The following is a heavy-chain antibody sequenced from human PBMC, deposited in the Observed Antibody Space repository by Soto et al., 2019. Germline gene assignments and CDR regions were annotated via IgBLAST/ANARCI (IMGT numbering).Heavy chain of an antibody. CDR1: GDSFSSNIAA. Sequence: PXHTLSLTFAISGDSFSSNIAAWNWIRQSPSRGLEWLGRTYYRSKWYNDYAVSVKSRITINPDTPKNQFSLQLNSVTPEDTAVYYCARWIQGSHAFEIWGQGTMVTASS. CDR3: ARWIQGSHAFEI. CDR2: TYYRSKWYN. J-gene: IGHJ3*02. D-gene: IGHD5-18*01. V-gene: IGHV6-1*01.